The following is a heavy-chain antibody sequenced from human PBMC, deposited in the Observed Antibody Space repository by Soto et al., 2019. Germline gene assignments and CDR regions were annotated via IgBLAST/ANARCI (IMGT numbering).Heavy chain of an antibody. CDR2: ISPGSRYP. CDR1: GFTFGDSY. Sequence: QVQLVESGGGLVPPGGSLRLSCAGSGFTFGDSYMSWIRQAPGKGLEWLSYISPGSRYPAYADSVKGRFTMSRDNARRSLFLQMTSLTAEDTAMYYCVRGGGGGLFDPWGQGTMVTVSS. CDR3: VRGGGGGLFDP. D-gene: IGHD2-15*01. V-gene: IGHV3-11*06. J-gene: IGHJ5*02.